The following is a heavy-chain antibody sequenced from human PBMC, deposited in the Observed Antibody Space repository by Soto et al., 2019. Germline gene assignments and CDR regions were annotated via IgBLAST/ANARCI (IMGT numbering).Heavy chain of an antibody. D-gene: IGHD6-6*01. V-gene: IGHV4-59*01. Sequence: SSETLSLTCTVSGGSISSYYWSWIRQPPGKGLEWIGYIYYSGSTNYNPSLKSRVTISVDTSKNQFSLKLSSVTAADTAVYYCARSIAARRGYYFDYWGQGTLVTVSS. J-gene: IGHJ4*02. CDR2: IYYSGST. CDR3: ARSIAARRGYYFDY. CDR1: GGSISSYY.